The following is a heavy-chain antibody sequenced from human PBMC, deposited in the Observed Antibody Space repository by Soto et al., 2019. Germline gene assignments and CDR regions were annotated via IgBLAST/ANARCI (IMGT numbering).Heavy chain of an antibody. V-gene: IGHV3-48*03. CDR2: ISSSGSTI. CDR1: GFTFSSYE. Sequence: GGSLRLSCAASGFTFSSYEMNWVRQAPGKGLEWVSYISSSGSTIYYADSVKGRFTISRDNAKNSLYLQMNSLRAEDTAVYYCAAFPYSSSSLFGYWGQGTLVTVSS. J-gene: IGHJ4*02. CDR3: AAFPYSSSSLFGY. D-gene: IGHD6-6*01.